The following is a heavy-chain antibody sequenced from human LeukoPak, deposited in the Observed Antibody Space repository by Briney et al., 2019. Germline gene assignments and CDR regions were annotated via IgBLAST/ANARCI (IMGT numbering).Heavy chain of an antibody. CDR1: GFTVSSNY. Sequence: GGSLRLSCAASGFTVSSNYMSWVRQAPGKGLEWVSAISGSGGSTYYADSVKGRFTISRDNSKNTLYLQMNSLRAEDTAVYYCAKVAGPWRLDYWGQGTLVTVSS. V-gene: IGHV3-23*01. J-gene: IGHJ4*02. CDR2: ISGSGGST. CDR3: AKVAGPWRLDY. D-gene: IGHD1-1*01.